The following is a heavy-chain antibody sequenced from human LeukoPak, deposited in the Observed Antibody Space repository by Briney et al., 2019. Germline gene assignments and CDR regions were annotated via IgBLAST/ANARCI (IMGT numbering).Heavy chain of an antibody. D-gene: IGHD6-13*01. V-gene: IGHV5-51*01. J-gene: IGHJ6*03. CDR3: ARLGEGAAAGIYYYYYMDV. Sequence: GESLKISCKGSGYSFTSYWIGWVRQMPGKGLEWMGIIYPGDSDTRYSPSFQGQVTISADKSISTAYLQWSSLKASDTAMYYCARLGEGAAAGIYYYYYMDVWGKGTTVTISS. CDR2: IYPGDSDT. CDR1: GYSFTSYW.